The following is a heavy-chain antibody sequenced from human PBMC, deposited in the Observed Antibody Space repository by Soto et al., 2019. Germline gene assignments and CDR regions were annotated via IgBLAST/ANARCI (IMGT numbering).Heavy chain of an antibody. V-gene: IGHV1-69*13. CDR2: IIPIFGTA. D-gene: IGHD4-17*01. CDR1: GGTFSSYA. Sequence: ASVKVSCKASGGTFSSYAISWVRQAPGQGLEWMGGIIPIFGTANYAQKFQGRVTITADESTSTAYMELSSLRSEDTAVYYCARNGATVVTPTYFDLWGRGTLVTVS. CDR3: ARNGATVVTPTYFDL. J-gene: IGHJ2*01.